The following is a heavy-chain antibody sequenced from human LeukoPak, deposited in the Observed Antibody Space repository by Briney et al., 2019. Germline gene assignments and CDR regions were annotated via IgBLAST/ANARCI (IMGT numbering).Heavy chain of an antibody. Sequence: GGALRLSCAASGFTFSSYSMNWVRQAPGKGLEWVSYISSSSSTIYYADSVKGRFTISRDNAKNSLYLQMNSLRAEDTAVYYCAREPPSHSSSNFDYWGQGTLVTVSS. CDR2: ISSSSSTI. J-gene: IGHJ4*02. CDR1: GFTFSSYS. V-gene: IGHV3-48*01. CDR3: AREPPSHSSSNFDY. D-gene: IGHD6-6*01.